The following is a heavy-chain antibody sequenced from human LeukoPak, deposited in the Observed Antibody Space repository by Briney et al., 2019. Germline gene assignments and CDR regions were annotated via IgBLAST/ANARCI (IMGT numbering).Heavy chain of an antibody. Sequence: ASVKVSCKASGGTFSSYAISWVRQAPGQGLEWMGGIIPILGTANYAQKFQCRVTITADESTSTAYMELSSLRSEDTAVYYCARGGLKGYDILDRDFDIWGQGTMVTVSS. J-gene: IGHJ3*02. CDR3: ARGGLKGYDILDRDFDI. V-gene: IGHV1-69*13. D-gene: IGHD3-9*01. CDR1: GGTFSSYA. CDR2: IIPILGTA.